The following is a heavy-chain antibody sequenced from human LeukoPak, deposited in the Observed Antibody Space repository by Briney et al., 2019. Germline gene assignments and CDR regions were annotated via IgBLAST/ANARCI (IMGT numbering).Heavy chain of an antibody. D-gene: IGHD1-1*01. CDR3: AREGTAGTNLNWFDP. CDR2: ISYSGRT. Sequence: SETLSLTCTVAGGSISSYYWSWIRQPPRKGLEWIGYISYSGRTNFNPSLKSRVTLSVDTSKTQFSLKLSSVTAAATAVYYCAREGTAGTNLNWFDPWGQGTLVTVSS. J-gene: IGHJ5*02. V-gene: IGHV4-59*01. CDR1: GGSISSYY.